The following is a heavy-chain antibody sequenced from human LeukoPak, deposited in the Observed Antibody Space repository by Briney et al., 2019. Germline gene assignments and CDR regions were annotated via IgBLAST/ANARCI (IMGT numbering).Heavy chain of an antibody. Sequence: GGSLRLSCAASGFTFSTYWMHWVRQAPGKGLVWGSHTNSDGSRINYADSVKGRFTIARDNAKNTVYLQMTSLRAEDTAVYYCARHSRGRWYVFDYWGQGTLVTVSS. V-gene: IGHV3-74*01. CDR2: TNSDGSRI. J-gene: IGHJ4*02. CDR3: ARHSRGRWYVFDY. CDR1: GFTFSTYW. D-gene: IGHD6-13*01.